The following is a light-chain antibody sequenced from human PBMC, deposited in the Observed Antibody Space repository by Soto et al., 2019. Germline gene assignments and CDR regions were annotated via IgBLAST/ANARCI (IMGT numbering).Light chain of an antibody. J-gene: IGLJ1*01. V-gene: IGLV1-44*01. CDR2: SNN. CDR1: SSNIGSNT. Sequence: VLTQPPSASGTPGQGVAISCSGSSSNIGSNTVNWYQHLPGTAPKVLIYSNNQRPSGVPDRFSGSESGTSASLAISGLQSEDEADYYCAAWDDGLNGFWVLGSGTTVTV. CDR3: AAWDDGLNGFWV.